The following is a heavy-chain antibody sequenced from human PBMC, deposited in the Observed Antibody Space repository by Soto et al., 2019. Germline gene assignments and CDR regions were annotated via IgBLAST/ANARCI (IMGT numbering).Heavy chain of an antibody. V-gene: IGHV3-74*01. Sequence: LRLSCGASGFSVKRYWMHWVRQAPGKGLVWLSRFGGDENYTDYADSVRGRFTISRDIAKNTIYLQMNSLRAEDTAVYYCGKGKELGVVRYGLDAWGQGTTVTVS. D-gene: IGHD3-3*01. J-gene: IGHJ6*02. CDR1: GFSVKRYW. CDR2: FGGDENYT. CDR3: GKGKELGVVRYGLDA.